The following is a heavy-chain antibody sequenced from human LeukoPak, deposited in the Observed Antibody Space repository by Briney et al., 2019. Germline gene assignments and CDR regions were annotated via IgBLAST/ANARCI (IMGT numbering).Heavy chain of an antibody. D-gene: IGHD5-24*01. V-gene: IGHV3-9*01. Sequence: GGSLRLSCAGSGFIFNNYAMHWVRQPPGKGLEWVSGISWNSGSIDYADSVKGRFTISRDNSKNTLYLQMNSLRAEDTAVYCCAKDLSVRATIDYWGQGTLVTVSS. CDR2: ISWNSGSI. CDR1: GFIFNNYA. CDR3: AKDLSVRATIDY. J-gene: IGHJ4*02.